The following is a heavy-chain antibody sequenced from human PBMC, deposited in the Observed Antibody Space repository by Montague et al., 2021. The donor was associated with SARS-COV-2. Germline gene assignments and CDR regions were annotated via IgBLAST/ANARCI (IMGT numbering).Heavy chain of an antibody. CDR2: INNSGST. Sequence: SETLSLTCAVYGGSFNGYYWSWIRQPPGKGLEWIGEINNSGSTNYNPSLKSRVTISVDTSKNQFSLKLSSVTAADTAVYYCARGKYSSSWYGTRPFDPWGQGTLVTVSS. V-gene: IGHV4-34*01. CDR1: GGSFNGYY. J-gene: IGHJ5*02. CDR3: ARGKYSSSWYGTRPFDP. D-gene: IGHD6-13*01.